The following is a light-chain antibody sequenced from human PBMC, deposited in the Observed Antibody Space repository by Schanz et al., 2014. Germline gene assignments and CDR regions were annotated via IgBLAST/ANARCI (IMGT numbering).Light chain of an antibody. J-gene: IGKJ4*01. Sequence: DIQMTQSPSTLSASVGDRITITCRASQSISSWLAWYQQKPGKAPKLLIYDASSLESGVPSRFSGSGSGTEFTLTISSLQPDDFATYYCQQYNSYSLTFGGGTKVEIK. CDR2: DAS. V-gene: IGKV1-5*01. CDR1: QSISSW. CDR3: QQYNSYSLT.